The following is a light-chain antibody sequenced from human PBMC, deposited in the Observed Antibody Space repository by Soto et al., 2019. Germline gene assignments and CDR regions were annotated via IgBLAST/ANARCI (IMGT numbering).Light chain of an antibody. J-gene: IGKJ1*01. CDR3: QQYNSHWT. Sequence: DIQMTQSPSSLSASVGDRVTITCRASQGISTYLNCYQQKPGKAPKLLIYDASSLESGVPSRFSGSGSGTEFTLTISSLQPDDFASYYCQQYNSHWTFGQGTKVDI. CDR2: DAS. V-gene: IGKV1-5*01. CDR1: QGISTY.